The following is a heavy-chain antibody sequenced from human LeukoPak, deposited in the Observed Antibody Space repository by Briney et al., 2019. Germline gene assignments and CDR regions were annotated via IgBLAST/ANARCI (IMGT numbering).Heavy chain of an antibody. CDR2: IYYSGST. Sequence: PSETLSLTCAVYGGSFSGYYWGWIRQPPGKGLEWIGSIYYSGSTYYNPSLKSRVTISVDTSKNQFSLKLSSVTAADTAVYYCARDAAHYDFWSGYVGYYYMDVWGKGTTVTVSS. CDR1: GGSFSGYY. V-gene: IGHV4-34*01. J-gene: IGHJ6*03. D-gene: IGHD3-3*01. CDR3: ARDAAHYDFWSGYVGYYYMDV.